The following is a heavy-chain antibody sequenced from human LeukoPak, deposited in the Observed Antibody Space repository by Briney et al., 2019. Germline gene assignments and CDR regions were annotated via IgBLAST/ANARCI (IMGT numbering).Heavy chain of an antibody. Sequence: SETLSLTCAVYGGSFSGYYWSWIRQPPGKGLEWIGEINHSGSTNYNPSLKSRLTISVDTSKNQFSLKLSSVTAADTAVYYCARESYYYGSGSYSFLDYWGQGTLVTVSS. V-gene: IGHV4-34*01. CDR2: INHSGST. CDR1: GGSFSGYY. J-gene: IGHJ4*02. D-gene: IGHD3-10*01. CDR3: ARESYYYGSGSYSFLDY.